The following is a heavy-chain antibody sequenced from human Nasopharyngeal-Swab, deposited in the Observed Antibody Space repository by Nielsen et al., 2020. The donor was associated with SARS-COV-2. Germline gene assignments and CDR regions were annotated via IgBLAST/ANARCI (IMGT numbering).Heavy chain of an antibody. D-gene: IGHD5-12*01. CDR3: ARTVDIVATISWAGYYYYGMDV. CDR2: IIPIFGTA. Sequence: WVRQAPGQGLEWMGGIIPIFGTANYAQKFQGRVTITADKSTSTAYMELCSLRSEDTAVYYCARTVDIVATISWAGYYYYGMDVWGQGTTVTVSS. J-gene: IGHJ6*02. V-gene: IGHV1-69*06.